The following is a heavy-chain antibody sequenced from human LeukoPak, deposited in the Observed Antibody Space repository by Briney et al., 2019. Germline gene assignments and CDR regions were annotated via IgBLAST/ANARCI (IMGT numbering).Heavy chain of an antibody. CDR1: GFTFDDYA. CDR3: AKDRNSYYYGSGSLRGDYYYGMDV. CDR2: ISWNSGNI. Sequence: PGRSLRLSCAASGFTFDDYAMHWVRQAPGKGLEWVSGISWNSGNIGYADSVKGRFTISRDNAKNSLYLQMNSLRAEDRALYYCAKDRNSYYYGSGSLRGDYYYGMDVWGQGTTVTVSS. J-gene: IGHJ6*02. V-gene: IGHV3-9*01. D-gene: IGHD3-10*01.